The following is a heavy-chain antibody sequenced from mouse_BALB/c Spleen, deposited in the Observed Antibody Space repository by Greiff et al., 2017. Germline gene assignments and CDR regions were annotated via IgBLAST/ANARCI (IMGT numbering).Heavy chain of an antibody. CDR3: VGGYWAMDY. J-gene: IGHJ4*01. D-gene: IGHD1-1*02. CDR1: GFTFNTYA. V-gene: IGHV10-1*02. Sequence: EVKLMESGGGLVQPKGSLKLSCAASGFTFNTYAMNWVRQAPGKGLEWVARIRSKSNNYATYYADSVKDRFTISRDDSQSMLYLQMNNLKTEDTAMYYCVGGYWAMDYWGQGTSVTVSS. CDR2: IRSKSNNYAT.